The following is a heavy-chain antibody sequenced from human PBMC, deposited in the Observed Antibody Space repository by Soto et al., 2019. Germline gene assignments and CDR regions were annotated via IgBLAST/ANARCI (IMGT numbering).Heavy chain of an antibody. J-gene: IGHJ5*02. Sequence: QVQLVESGGGVVQPGRSLRLSCAASGFTFSNYGMHWVRQAPGKGLEWVAVISYDGRNKYYADSVKGRFTISMDNSKNTLYLQMNSLRAEDTAVSHCAKAVGRRFLPFDPWGQGTLITVSS. D-gene: IGHD3-3*01. CDR3: AKAVGRRFLPFDP. CDR1: GFTFSNYG. CDR2: ISYDGRNK. V-gene: IGHV3-30*18.